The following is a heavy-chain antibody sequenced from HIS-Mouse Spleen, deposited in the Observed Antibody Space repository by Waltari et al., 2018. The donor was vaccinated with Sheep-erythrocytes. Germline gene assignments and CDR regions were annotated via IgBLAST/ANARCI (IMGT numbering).Heavy chain of an antibody. CDR3: ARERATGDYDSSGYYDI. CDR1: GFTFSSYA. Sequence: QVQLVESGGGVVQPGRSLRLSCAASGFTFSSYAMHWVRQAPGKGRGWVAVISNEGRNKYYAESVKGRFTISRDNSKNTLYLQMNSLRAEDTAVYYCARERATGDYDSSGYYDIWGQGTMVTVSS. J-gene: IGHJ3*02. V-gene: IGHV3-30*04. D-gene: IGHD3-22*01. CDR2: ISNEGRNK.